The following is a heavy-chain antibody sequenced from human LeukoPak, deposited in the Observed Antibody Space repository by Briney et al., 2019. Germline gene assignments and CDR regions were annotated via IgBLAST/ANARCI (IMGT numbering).Heavy chain of an antibody. D-gene: IGHD3-3*01. CDR3: ARLHDLWSGPTDNWFDP. CDR2: ISSSSYI. CDR1: GFTFSSYS. V-gene: IGHV3-21*01. Sequence: GGSLRLSCAASGFTFSSYSMNWVRQAPGKGLEWVSSISSSSYIYYADSVKGRFTISRDNAKNSLYLQMNSLRAEDTAVYYCARLHDLWSGPTDNWFDPWGQGTLVTVSS. J-gene: IGHJ5*02.